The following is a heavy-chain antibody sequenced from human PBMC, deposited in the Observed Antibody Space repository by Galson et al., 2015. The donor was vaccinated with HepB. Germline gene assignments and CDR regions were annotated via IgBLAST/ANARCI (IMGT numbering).Heavy chain of an antibody. CDR2: ISAYNGNT. CDR3: ARVSVPRVPQDYGSGSYHPEGHKGGWFDP. V-gene: IGHV1-18*04. D-gene: IGHD3-10*01. Sequence: SVKVSCKASGYTFTSYGISWVRQAPGQGLEWMGWISAYNGNTNYAQKLQGRVTMATDTSTSTAYMELRSLRSDDTAVYYCARVSVPRVPQDYGSGSYHPEGHKGGWFDPWGQGTLVTVSS. CDR1: GYTFTSYG. J-gene: IGHJ5*02.